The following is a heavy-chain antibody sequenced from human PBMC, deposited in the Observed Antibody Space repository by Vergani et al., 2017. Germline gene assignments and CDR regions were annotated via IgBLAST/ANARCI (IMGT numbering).Heavy chain of an antibody. J-gene: IGHJ6*03. CDR1: GGSFSGYY. V-gene: IGHV4-34*11. Sequence: QVQLQQWGAGLLKPSETLSLTCAVYGGSFSGYYWSWIRQPPGKGLEWIGYIYYSGSTNYNPSLKSRVTISIDTSKNQFSLELSSVTAASTAVYYGARADSAATPYYYYYYIDVWGKGTTVTVSS. D-gene: IGHD2-15*01. CDR2: IYYSGST. CDR3: ARADSAATPYYYYYYIDV.